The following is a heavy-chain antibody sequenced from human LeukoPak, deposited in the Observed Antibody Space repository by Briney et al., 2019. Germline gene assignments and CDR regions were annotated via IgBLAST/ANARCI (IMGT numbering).Heavy chain of an antibody. D-gene: IGHD5-12*01. CDR3: AKAIRPTRLDY. CDR2: MYSGGSS. Sequence: GGSLRLSCAASQFSVSTSYMSWVRLAPGKGLEWVSVMYSGGSSYNADSVKGRFTISRDNSKNTLYLQMDSLRVEDTAVYYCAKAIRPTRLDYWGQGTLVTVSS. CDR1: QFSVSTSY. V-gene: IGHV3-53*01. J-gene: IGHJ4*02.